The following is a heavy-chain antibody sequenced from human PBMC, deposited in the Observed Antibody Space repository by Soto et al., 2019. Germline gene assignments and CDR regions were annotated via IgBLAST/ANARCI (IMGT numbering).Heavy chain of an antibody. CDR3: SGDTYGMDV. Sequence: QVQLQESGPGLVKPSETLSLTCTVSGASINNYYCNWVRLPPGKGLEWIGSIHYSGTTHYNPSLERRITISAASAKNQFSLKMNSVTAADTAVYYCSGDTYGMDVWGQGTTVTVSS. V-gene: IGHV4-59*01. CDR2: IHYSGTT. CDR1: GASINNYY. J-gene: IGHJ6*02.